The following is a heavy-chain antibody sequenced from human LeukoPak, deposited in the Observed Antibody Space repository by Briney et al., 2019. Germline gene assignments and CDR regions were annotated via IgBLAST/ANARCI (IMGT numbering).Heavy chain of an antibody. CDR1: GGPISSYY. D-gene: IGHD2-2*01. J-gene: IGHJ4*02. Sequence: PSETLSLTCTVSGGPISSYYWSWIRQPPGKGLEWIGYIYYSGSTNYNPSLKSRVTISVDTSKNQFSLKLSPVTAADTAVYYCARARYCSSTSCAPGYWGQGTLVTVSS. CDR2: IYYSGST. V-gene: IGHV4-59*01. CDR3: ARARYCSSTSCAPGY.